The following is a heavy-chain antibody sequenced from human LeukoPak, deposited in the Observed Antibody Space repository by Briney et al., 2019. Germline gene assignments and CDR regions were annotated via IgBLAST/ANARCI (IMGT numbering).Heavy chain of an antibody. CDR3: ARDSADVERAFDI. Sequence: ASVKVSCKASGYTFTSYGISWVRQAPGQGLEWMGWINPNSGGTNYAQKFQGRVTMTRDTSISTAYMELSRLRSDDTAVYYCARDSADVERAFDIWGQGTMVTVSS. D-gene: IGHD2-21*01. V-gene: IGHV1-2*02. CDR2: INPNSGGT. J-gene: IGHJ3*02. CDR1: GYTFTSYG.